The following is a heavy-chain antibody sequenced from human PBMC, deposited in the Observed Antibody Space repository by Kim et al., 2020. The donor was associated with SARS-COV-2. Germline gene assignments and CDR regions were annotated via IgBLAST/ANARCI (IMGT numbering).Heavy chain of an antibody. CDR2: ISYSGSS. Sequence: SETLSLTCTVSGGSISSSTYYWGWLRQPPGKELDWIGSISYSGSSYSNPSLKSRVNISVDTYKNQFSLMLSSVTAADTAEYYCARHPRGAVAGFDYWGQGTLVTVSS. D-gene: IGHD6-19*01. CDR3: ARHPRGAVAGFDY. V-gene: IGHV4-39*01. J-gene: IGHJ4*02. CDR1: GGSISSSTYY.